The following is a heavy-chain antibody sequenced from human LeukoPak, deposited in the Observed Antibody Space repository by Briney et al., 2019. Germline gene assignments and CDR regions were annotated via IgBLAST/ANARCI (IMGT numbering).Heavy chain of an antibody. D-gene: IGHD3-16*02. CDR2: ISWDGGST. V-gene: IGHV3-43*01. CDR3: AGSYRDYYGMDV. J-gene: IGHJ6*02. Sequence: PGGSLRLSCAASGFTFDDYTMHWVRQAPGKGLEWVSLISWDGGSTYYADSVKGRFTISRDNSKNSLYLQMNSLRTEDTALYYCAGSYRDYYGMDVWGQGTTATVSS. CDR1: GFTFDDYT.